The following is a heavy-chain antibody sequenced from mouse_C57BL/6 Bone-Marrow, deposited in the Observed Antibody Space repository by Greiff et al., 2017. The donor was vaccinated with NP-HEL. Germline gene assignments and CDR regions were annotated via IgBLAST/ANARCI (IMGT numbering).Heavy chain of an antibody. J-gene: IGHJ1*03. V-gene: IGHV14-4*01. D-gene: IGHD2-2*01. Sequence: VQLKESGAELVRPGASVKLSCTASGFNIKDDYMHWVKRRPEQGLEWIGWIDPENGDTEYASKFQGKATITADTSSNTAYLQLSSLTSEDTAVYYCTTLDGYGDWYFDVWGTGTTVTVSS. CDR2: IDPENGDT. CDR3: TTLDGYGDWYFDV. CDR1: GFNIKDDY.